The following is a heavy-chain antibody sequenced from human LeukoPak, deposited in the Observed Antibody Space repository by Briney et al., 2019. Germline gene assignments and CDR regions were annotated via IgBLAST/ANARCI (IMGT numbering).Heavy chain of an antibody. V-gene: IGHV1-2*02. CDR2: INPNSGGT. CDR1: GYTFTGYY. J-gene: IGHJ5*02. CDR3: ARGDNIVVVPAATPNWFDP. Sequence: ASVKVSCKASGYTFTGYYMHWVRQAPGQGLEWMGWINPNSGGTNYAQKFQGRVTMTRDTSISTAYMELSRLRSDDTAVYYCARGDNIVVVPAATPNWFDPWAPGHLVNVSS. D-gene: IGHD2-2*01.